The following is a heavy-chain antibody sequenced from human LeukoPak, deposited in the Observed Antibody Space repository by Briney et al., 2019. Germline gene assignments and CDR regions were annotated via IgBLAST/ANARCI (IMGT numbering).Heavy chain of an antibody. J-gene: IGHJ4*02. CDR3: ARSLYWYDRFDY. Sequence: SETLSLTCTVSGGSNSSYYWSWIRQPAGKGLEWIGRIYTSGSTNCNPSPKSRVTMSVDTSKNQFSLQLSSVTAADTAVYYCARSLYWYDRFDYWGQGTLVTVSS. CDR1: GGSNSSYY. CDR2: IYTSGST. D-gene: IGHD3-22*01. V-gene: IGHV4-4*07.